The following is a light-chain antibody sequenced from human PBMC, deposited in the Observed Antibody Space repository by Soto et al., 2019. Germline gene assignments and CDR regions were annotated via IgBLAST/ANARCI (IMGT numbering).Light chain of an antibody. CDR3: QQRRNWPPLT. CDR1: QSISTY. CDR2: DAS. J-gene: IGKJ4*01. Sequence: EVVLTQSPATLSLSPGERATLSCTASQSISTYVTWYQHKPGQAPRLLIYDASRRAPGIPARFSGSGSGTDVTLTIISLEPEDFAVYYCQQRRNWPPLTFGGGTKVEIK. V-gene: IGKV3-11*01.